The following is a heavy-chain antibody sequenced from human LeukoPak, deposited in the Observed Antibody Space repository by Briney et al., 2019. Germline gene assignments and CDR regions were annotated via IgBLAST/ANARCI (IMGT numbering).Heavy chain of an antibody. D-gene: IGHD3/OR15-3a*01. Sequence: ASAKVSCKASGYTFIRYYILWVRQAPGQGLEWMGIVNPSGDSTNYAQKFQGRVTMTRDTSTSTVYMELSSLRSEDTAVYYCARWTTTYLDYWGQGTLVTVSS. CDR1: GYTFIRYY. V-gene: IGHV1-46*01. CDR2: VNPSGDST. CDR3: ARWTTTYLDY. J-gene: IGHJ4*02.